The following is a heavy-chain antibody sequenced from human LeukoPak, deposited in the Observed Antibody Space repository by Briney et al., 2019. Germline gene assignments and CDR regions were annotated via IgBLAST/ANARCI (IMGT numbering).Heavy chain of an antibody. Sequence: SETLSLTCTVSGGSISSYYWSWIRQPPGKGLEWIGYIYYSGSTNYNPSLKSRVTISVDTSKNQFSLKLSSVTAADTAVYYCARYCSGGSCYYPVIDYWGQGTLVTVSS. CDR3: ARYCSGGSCYYPVIDY. D-gene: IGHD2-15*01. V-gene: IGHV4-59*08. CDR2: IYYSGST. CDR1: GGSISSYY. J-gene: IGHJ4*02.